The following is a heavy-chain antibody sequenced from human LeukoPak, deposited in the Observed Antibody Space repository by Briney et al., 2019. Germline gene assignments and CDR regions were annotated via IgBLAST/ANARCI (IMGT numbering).Heavy chain of an antibody. CDR1: GFTVSSYS. D-gene: IGHD3-22*01. V-gene: IGHV3-21*01. CDR3: ARASEYYYDSSGYYPPYYYYGMDV. CDR2: ISSGSSYI. Sequence: PGGSLRLSCAASGFTVSSYSMNWVRQAPGKGLEWVSSISSGSSYIHYADSVKGRFTISRDNAKNSLYLQMNSLRAEDTAVYYCARASEYYYDSSGYYPPYYYYGMDVWGQGITVTVSS. J-gene: IGHJ6*02.